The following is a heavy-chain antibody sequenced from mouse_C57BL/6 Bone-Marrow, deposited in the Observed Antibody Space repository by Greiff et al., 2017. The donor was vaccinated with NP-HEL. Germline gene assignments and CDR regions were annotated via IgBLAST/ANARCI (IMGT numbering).Heavy chain of an antibody. CDR2: ISSGGSYT. D-gene: IGHD2-4*01. CDR1: GFTFSSYG. V-gene: IGHV5-6*02. CDR3: ASVYYDYVDY. J-gene: IGHJ2*01. Sequence: EVKLVESGGDLVKPGGSLKLSCAASGFTFSSYGMSWVRQTPDKRLEWVATISSGGSYTYYPDSVKGRFTISRDNAKNTLYLQMSSLKSEDTAMYYCASVYYDYVDYWGQGTTLTVSS.